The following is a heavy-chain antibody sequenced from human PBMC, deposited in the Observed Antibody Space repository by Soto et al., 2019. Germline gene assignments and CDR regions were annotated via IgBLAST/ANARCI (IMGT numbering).Heavy chain of an antibody. Sequence: GGSLGLSCAASGFTFISYAMNWVRPAPGKGLEWVSSISSGGSYIYNADSVKGRFTISRDNAKNSLYLQMSSLRAEDTAVYYCARDHYDSSGFYKLFFYYYGLDVWGPGTSVPVS. CDR1: GFTFISYA. CDR2: ISSGGSYI. CDR3: ARDHYDSSGFYKLFFYYYGLDV. V-gene: IGHV3-21*01. J-gene: IGHJ6*02. D-gene: IGHD3-22*01.